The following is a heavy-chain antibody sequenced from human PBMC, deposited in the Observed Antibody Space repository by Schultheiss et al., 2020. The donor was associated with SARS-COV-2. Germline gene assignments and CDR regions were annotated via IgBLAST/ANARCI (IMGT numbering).Heavy chain of an antibody. CDR1: GFTFSSYG. J-gene: IGHJ6*02. Sequence: GGSLRLSCAASGFTFSSYGMHWVRQAPGKGLEWVAVIYSGGSTYYADSVKGRFTISRDNSKNTLYLQMNSLRAEDTALYYCAKVRGLYYFNGMDLWGQGTTVTVSS. V-gene: IGHV3-NL1*01. CDR3: AKVRGLYYFNGMDL. CDR2: IYSGGST.